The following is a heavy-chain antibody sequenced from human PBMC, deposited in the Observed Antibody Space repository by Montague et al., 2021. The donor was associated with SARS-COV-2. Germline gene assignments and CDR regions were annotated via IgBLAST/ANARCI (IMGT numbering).Heavy chain of an antibody. CDR2: INHRGTS. CDR1: GGSFSDYY. CDR3: ARGRQHFNMIVVVRTGGEYYFDY. Sequence: SETLSLTCAVYGGSFSDYYWSWIRQPPGKGLEWIGEINHRGTSNYNPSLKSRVSISVDTSKNQFSLYLGSVTAADTAVYYCARGRQHFNMIVVVRTGGEYYFDYWGQGTLVTVSS. D-gene: IGHD3-22*01. V-gene: IGHV4-34*01. J-gene: IGHJ4*02.